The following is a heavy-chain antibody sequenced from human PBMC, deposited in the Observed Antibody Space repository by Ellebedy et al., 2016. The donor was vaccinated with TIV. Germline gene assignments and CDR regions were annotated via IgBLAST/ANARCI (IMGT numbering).Heavy chain of an antibody. Sequence: GESLKISCAASGFTFSSYALHWVRQAPGKGLEWVAVISSDGRNKYSADSVKGRFTISRDNSKNTLYLQMNSLRAEDTAVYYCARPFLMVYAPFDCWGQGTLVTVSS. D-gene: IGHD2-8*01. CDR2: ISSDGRNK. CDR1: GFTFSSYA. V-gene: IGHV3-30*04. CDR3: ARPFLMVYAPFDC. J-gene: IGHJ4*02.